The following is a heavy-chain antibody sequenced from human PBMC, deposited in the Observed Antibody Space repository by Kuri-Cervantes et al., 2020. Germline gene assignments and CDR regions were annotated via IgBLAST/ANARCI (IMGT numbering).Heavy chain of an antibody. V-gene: IGHV5-51*01. J-gene: IGHJ4*02. CDR3: ARRVAVAALDY. D-gene: IGHD6-19*01. Sequence: KVSCKGSGYSFTSYWIGGVRQMPGKGLEWMGIIYPGDSDTGYSPSFQGQVTISADKSISTAYLQWSSLKASDTAMYYCARRVAVAALDYWGQGTLVTVSS. CDR1: GYSFTSYW. CDR2: IYPGDSDT.